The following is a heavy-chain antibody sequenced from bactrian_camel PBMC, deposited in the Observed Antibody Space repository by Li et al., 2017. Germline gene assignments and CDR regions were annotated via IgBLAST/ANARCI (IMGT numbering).Heavy chain of an antibody. V-gene: IGHV3S53*01. CDR2: IDSDGRT. CDR3: AALGTVCYDPTRLTSQLRSLYSLGNVNWYNRFGY. CDR1: GYRYSTYC. J-gene: IGHJ6*01. D-gene: IGHD7*01. Sequence: HVQLVESGGGSVQTGGSLRLSCVVSGYRYSTYCMGWFRQVPGNEREPLASIDSDGRTSVADSVRGRLTISRDSAQNILFLEMNSLKPEDTGKYYCAALGTVCYDPTRLTSQLRSLYSLGNVNWYNRFGYWGQGTQVTVS.